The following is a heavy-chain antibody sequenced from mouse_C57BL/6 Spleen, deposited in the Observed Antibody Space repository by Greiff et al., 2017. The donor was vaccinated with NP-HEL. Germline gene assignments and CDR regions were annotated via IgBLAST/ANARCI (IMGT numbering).Heavy chain of an antibody. CDR3: ARSPYYYGSSYVYYFDY. J-gene: IGHJ2*01. D-gene: IGHD1-1*01. Sequence: VQLQQSGAELVKPGASVKLSCKASGYTFTSYWMHWVKQRPGQGLEWIGMIHPNSGSTNYNEKFKSKATLTVDKSSSTAYMQLSSLTSEDSAGYYCARSPYYYGSSYVYYFDYWGQGTTLTVSS. V-gene: IGHV1-64*01. CDR1: GYTFTSYW. CDR2: IHPNSGST.